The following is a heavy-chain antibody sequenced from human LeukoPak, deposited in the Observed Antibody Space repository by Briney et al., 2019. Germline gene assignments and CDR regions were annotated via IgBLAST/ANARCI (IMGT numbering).Heavy chain of an antibody. CDR3: ARDVGVAVAGPDDY. Sequence: SETLSLTCAVYGGSFSGYYWSWIPQPPGKGLEWIGEINHSGSTNYNPSLKSRVTISVDTSKNQFSLKLSSVTAADTAVYYCARDVGVAVAGPDDYWGQGTLVTVSS. V-gene: IGHV4-34*01. J-gene: IGHJ4*02. D-gene: IGHD6-19*01. CDR1: GGSFSGYY. CDR2: INHSGST.